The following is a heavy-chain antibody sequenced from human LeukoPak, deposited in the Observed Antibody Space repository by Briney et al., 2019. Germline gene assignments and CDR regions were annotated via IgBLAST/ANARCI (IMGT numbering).Heavy chain of an antibody. CDR2: ISAYNGNT. CDR3: ARSSTVVTPMDY. D-gene: IGHD4-23*01. CDR1: GYTFTSYG. J-gene: IGHJ4*02. V-gene: IGHV1-18*01. Sequence: ASVTVSCKASGYTFTSYGISWVRQAPGQGLEWMGWISAYNGNTNYAQKLQGRVTMTTDTSTSTAYMELRSLRSDDTAVYYCARSSTVVTPMDYWGQGTLVTVSS.